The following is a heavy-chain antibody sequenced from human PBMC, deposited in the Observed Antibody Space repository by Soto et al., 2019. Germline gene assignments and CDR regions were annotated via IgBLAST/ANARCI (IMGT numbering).Heavy chain of an antibody. J-gene: IGHJ3*02. Sequence: GGSLRLSCEVSGFTFINYAMTWVRQPPGKGLEWVSGISGDGGSTYYADSVKGRFTISRDNPKNKMYLQMNSLRAEDTAVYYCAKSIHMVHNAFDIWGQGTMVTVSS. CDR1: GFTFINYA. D-gene: IGHD2-8*01. CDR2: ISGDGGST. CDR3: AKSIHMVHNAFDI. V-gene: IGHV3-23*01.